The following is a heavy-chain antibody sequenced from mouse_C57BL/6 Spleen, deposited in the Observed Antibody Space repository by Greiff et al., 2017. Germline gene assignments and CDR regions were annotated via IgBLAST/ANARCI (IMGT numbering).Heavy chain of an antibody. CDR1: GYTFTSYT. Sequence: QVQLQQSGAELARPGASVKMSCKASGYTFTSYTMHWVKQRPGQGLEWIGYINPSSGYTKYNQKFKDKATLTADKSSSTAYMQLSSLTSEDSAVYYCARTLYYEYGEFAYWGQGTLVTVSA. CDR2: INPSSGYT. D-gene: IGHD2-4*01. J-gene: IGHJ3*01. CDR3: ARTLYYEYGEFAY. V-gene: IGHV1-4*01.